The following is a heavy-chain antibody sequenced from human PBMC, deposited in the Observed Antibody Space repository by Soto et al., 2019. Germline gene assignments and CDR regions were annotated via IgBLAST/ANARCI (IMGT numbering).Heavy chain of an antibody. CDR1: GFTFTNHY. J-gene: IGHJ6*02. CDR3: AGSSSYYGMDV. D-gene: IGHD6-6*01. CDR2: TRNKANSYTT. Sequence: PGESLKISCAASGFTFTNHYMDWVRQAPGKGLEWVGRTRNKANSYTTEYAASVKGRFTISRDDSKNSLYLQMNNPKTDDTAVYYCAGSSSYYGMDVWGQGTTVTVSS. V-gene: IGHV3-72*01.